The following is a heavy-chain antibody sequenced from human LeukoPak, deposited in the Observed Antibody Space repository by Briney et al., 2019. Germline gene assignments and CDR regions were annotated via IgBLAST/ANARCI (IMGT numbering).Heavy chain of an antibody. J-gene: IGHJ5*02. D-gene: IGHD5-18*01. V-gene: IGHV1-69*04. CDR1: GGTFSSYA. Sequence: ASVKVSCKASGGTFSSYAVSWVRQAPGQGLEWMGRIIPILGIANYAQKFQGRVTITADKSTSTAYMELSSLRSEDTAVYYCARGGDSYGPSWFDPWGQGTLVTVSS. CDR2: IIPILGIA. CDR3: ARGGDSYGPSWFDP.